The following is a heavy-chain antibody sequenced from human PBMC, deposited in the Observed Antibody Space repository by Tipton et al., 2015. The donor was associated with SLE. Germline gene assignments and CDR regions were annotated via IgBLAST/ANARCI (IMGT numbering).Heavy chain of an antibody. Sequence: TLSLTCTVSGGSISSYYWSWIRQPAGGGLEWIGRIYTNENTNYNPSLQSRVTMSVDTSKNQFSLKMRSVTAAGTAVYYCARDADFQWLVLDSWGQGTLVTVSS. CDR3: ARDADFQWLVLDS. V-gene: IGHV4-4*07. CDR2: IYTNENT. J-gene: IGHJ4*02. CDR1: GGSISSYY. D-gene: IGHD6-19*01.